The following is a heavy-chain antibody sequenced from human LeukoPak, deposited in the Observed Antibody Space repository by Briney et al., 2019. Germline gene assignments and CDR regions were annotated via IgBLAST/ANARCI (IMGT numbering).Heavy chain of an antibody. CDR2: IYPGDSDS. CDR3: ARFFGLQSAGSYFDY. D-gene: IGHD5-24*01. CDR1: GYSIGYSW. Sequence: PGAFLKICCKGSGYSIGYSWICLVHQMPGERQEMMGIIYPGDSDSKYRPTFQGQVTISADKSISTAYLQWSSLKASDTAMYYCARFFGLQSAGSYFDYWGQGTLVTVSS. J-gene: IGHJ4*02. V-gene: IGHV5-51*07.